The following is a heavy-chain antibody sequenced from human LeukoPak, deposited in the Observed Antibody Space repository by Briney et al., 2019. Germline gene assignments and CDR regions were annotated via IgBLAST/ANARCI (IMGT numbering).Heavy chain of an antibody. J-gene: IGHJ4*02. CDR1: GFTFSSYS. CDR3: ARDLDGTMHDGDY. V-gene: IGHV3-21*01. Sequence: GGSLRLSCAASGFTFSSYSMNWVRQAPGKGLEWVSSISSSSSYIYYADSVKGRFTISRDNAKNSLYLQMNSLRAEDTAVYYCARDLDGTMHDGDYWGQGTLVTVSS. D-gene: IGHD1-14*01. CDR2: ISSSSSYI.